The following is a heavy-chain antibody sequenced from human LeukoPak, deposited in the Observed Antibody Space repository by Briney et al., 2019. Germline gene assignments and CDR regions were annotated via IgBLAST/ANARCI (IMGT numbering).Heavy chain of an antibody. CDR3: AEHLEDIVVVPSPDFDY. D-gene: IGHD2-2*01. Sequence: PGGSLRLSCAASGFTFSSYGMHWVRQAPGKGLEWVAFIRYDGSNKYYADSVKGRFTISRDNSKNTLYLQMNSLRAEDTAVYYCAEHLEDIVVVPSPDFDYWGQGTLVTVSS. CDR2: IRYDGSNK. V-gene: IGHV3-30*02. CDR1: GFTFSSYG. J-gene: IGHJ4*02.